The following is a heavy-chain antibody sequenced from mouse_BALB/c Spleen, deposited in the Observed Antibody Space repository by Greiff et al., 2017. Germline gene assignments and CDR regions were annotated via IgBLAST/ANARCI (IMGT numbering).Heavy chain of an antibody. CDR1: GFTFTDYY. D-gene: IGHD1-1*01. Sequence: EVKLVESGGGLVQPGGSLRLSCATSGFTFTDYYMSWVRQPPGKALEWLGFIRNKANGYTTEYSASVKGRFTISRDNSQSILYLQMNTLRAEDSATYYCERDLYYGSRDYAMDYWGQGTSVTVSS. CDR3: ERDLYYGSRDYAMDY. J-gene: IGHJ4*01. CDR2: IRNKANGYTT. V-gene: IGHV7-3*02.